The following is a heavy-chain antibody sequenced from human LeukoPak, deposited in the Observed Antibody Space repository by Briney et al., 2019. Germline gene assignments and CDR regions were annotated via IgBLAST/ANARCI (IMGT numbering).Heavy chain of an antibody. CDR1: GFTFSSYG. D-gene: IGHD5-12*01. Sequence: GGSLRLSCAASGFTFSSYGMHWVRQAPGKGLEWVAVIWYDGSNKYYADSVKGRFTISRDNSKNTLYLQMNSLRAEDTAVYYCARALYSGYDYYFDTWGLGTLVTVSS. J-gene: IGHJ4*02. CDR3: ARALYSGYDYYFDT. V-gene: IGHV3-33*01. CDR2: IWYDGSNK.